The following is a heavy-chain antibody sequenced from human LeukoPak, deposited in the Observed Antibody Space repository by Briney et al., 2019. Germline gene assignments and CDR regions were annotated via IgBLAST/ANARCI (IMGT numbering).Heavy chain of an antibody. V-gene: IGHV3-7*01. CDR3: ASLGAIQDYYFDY. D-gene: IGHD1-26*01. CDR1: GFTFSSYW. Sequence: GGSLGLSCAASGFTFSSYWMSWVRQAPGKGLEWVANIKQDGSEKYYVDSVKGRFTISRDNAKNSLYLQMNSLRAEDTAVYYCASLGAIQDYYFDYWGQGTLVTVSS. CDR2: IKQDGSEK. J-gene: IGHJ4*02.